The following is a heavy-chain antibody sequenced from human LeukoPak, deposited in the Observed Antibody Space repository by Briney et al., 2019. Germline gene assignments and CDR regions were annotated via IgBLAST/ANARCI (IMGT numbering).Heavy chain of an antibody. CDR2: IDHSGST. CDR1: GGSFSGYY. V-gene: IGHV4-34*01. D-gene: IGHD3-3*01. J-gene: IGHJ6*03. Sequence: PSETLSLTCAVYGGSFSGYYWSWIRQPPGKGLEWIGEIDHSGSTNYNPSLKSRVTISVDTSKNQFSLKLSSVTAADTAVYYCARGNVLRFLEWSYYYYYYMDVWGKGTTVTVSS. CDR3: ARGNVLRFLEWSYYYYYYMDV.